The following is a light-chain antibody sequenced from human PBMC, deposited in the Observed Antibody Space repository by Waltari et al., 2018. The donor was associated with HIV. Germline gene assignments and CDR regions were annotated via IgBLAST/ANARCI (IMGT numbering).Light chain of an antibody. V-gene: IGKV4-1*01. CDR3: QQYYNTPQT. Sequence: DIVMTQSPDSLAVSLGERATINCRPGQGVLYSSGNKNYLACYQQKPGQPPKLLIYWASTRESGVPDRFSGSGSGTDFTLTISSLQAEDVAVYYCQQYYNTPQTFGQGTKLEIK. CDR1: QGVLYSSGNKNY. CDR2: WAS. J-gene: IGKJ2*01.